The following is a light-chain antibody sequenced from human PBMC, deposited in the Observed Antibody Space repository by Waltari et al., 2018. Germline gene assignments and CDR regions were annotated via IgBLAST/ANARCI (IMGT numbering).Light chain of an antibody. V-gene: IGKV3-11*01. Sequence: IVLTQSPATLSLSPGERATLSCRASQSVNTYLAWYQQKPGQAPRLLIYDASNRATGIPARFSGSGSGTDFTLTISSLEPEDFAIYYCQQRSQWPPVTFGPGTKVNIK. J-gene: IGKJ3*01. CDR2: DAS. CDR3: QQRSQWPPVT. CDR1: QSVNTY.